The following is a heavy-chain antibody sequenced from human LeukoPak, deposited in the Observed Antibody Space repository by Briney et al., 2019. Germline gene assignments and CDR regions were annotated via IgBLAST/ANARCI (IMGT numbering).Heavy chain of an antibody. V-gene: IGHV1-2*02. D-gene: IGHD4-11*01. CDR3: ARETATVNTAFDI. CDR1: GYIFTGYY. Sequence: ASVKLSCKSSGYIFTGYYIHWVRQAPGQGLEWMGWVNPNSGATNYAQKFQGRVTMTRDTSISPTYMDLSRLRSDDTAVYYCARETATVNTAFDIWGQGTMVTVS. J-gene: IGHJ3*02. CDR2: VNPNSGAT.